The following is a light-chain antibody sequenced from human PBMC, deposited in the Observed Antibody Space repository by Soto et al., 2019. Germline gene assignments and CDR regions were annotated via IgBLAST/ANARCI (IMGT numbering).Light chain of an antibody. CDR1: QGVSGS. CDR3: QQFNNYHLS. J-gene: IGKJ5*01. CDR2: DAS. V-gene: IGKV1D-13*01. Sequence: AIQLTQSPSSLSASVGDRVTITCRASQGVSGSLAWYQQKPGTAPKLLIYDASDLETGVPSRFSGSGSGTDFTLTISSLQPEDFATYYCQQFNNYHLSCGRGTRLEI.